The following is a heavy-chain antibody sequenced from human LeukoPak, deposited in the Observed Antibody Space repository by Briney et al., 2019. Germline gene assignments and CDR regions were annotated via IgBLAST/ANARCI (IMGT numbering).Heavy chain of an antibody. V-gene: IGHV3-21*01. CDR2: ITSSSHYI. J-gene: IGHJ4*02. D-gene: IGHD6-13*01. Sequence: GGSLRLSCAASGFTFNIYSMNWVRQAPGKGLEWVSRITSSSHYIYYADSVKGRFTISRDNAKNSLYLDMSSLRADDTAVYYCAKDPHPYSSSWPIIYYFDYWGQGTLVTVSS. CDR1: GFTFNIYS. CDR3: AKDPHPYSSSWPIIYYFDY.